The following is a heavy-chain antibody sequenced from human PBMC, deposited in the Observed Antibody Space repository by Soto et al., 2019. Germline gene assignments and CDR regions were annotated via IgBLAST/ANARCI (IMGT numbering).Heavy chain of an antibody. CDR2: ITPGGSA. CDR3: ARGGGWRWTPT. V-gene: IGHV4-34*01. CDR1: GGALGGYY. J-gene: IGHJ4*02. Sequence: LSVTFFVYGGALGGYYWIWIRQLPGKGLEWIGEITPGGSAAYHPSLRRRVTISLDTSNKQISLELNLVTAADTGIYYCARGGGWRWTPTWGQGTLVTVSS. D-gene: IGHD3-3*01.